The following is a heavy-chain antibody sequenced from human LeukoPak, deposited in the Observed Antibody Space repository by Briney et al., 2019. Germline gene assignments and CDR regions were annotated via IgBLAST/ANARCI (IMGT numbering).Heavy chain of an antibody. CDR2: IKQDVSEK. Sequence: GGSLRLSCAASGFTFSSYWMSWVRQAPGKGLEWVASIKQDVSEKHYVGSVKGRFTISRDNAENSLYLQMNSLRAEDTAVYYCARLRITMESYAFDIWGQGTMVTVSS. V-gene: IGHV3-7*01. J-gene: IGHJ3*02. CDR3: ARLRITMESYAFDI. CDR1: GFTFSSYW. D-gene: IGHD3-10*01.